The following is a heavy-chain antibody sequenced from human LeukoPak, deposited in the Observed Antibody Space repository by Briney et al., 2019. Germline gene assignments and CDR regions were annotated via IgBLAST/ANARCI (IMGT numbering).Heavy chain of an antibody. J-gene: IGHJ4*02. V-gene: IGHV1-69*06. D-gene: IGHD5-18*01. CDR2: IIPIFGTA. CDR3: ARGTGEGYTYGRYYFDY. CDR1: GGTFSSYA. Sequence: SVKVSCKASGGTFSSYAISWVRQAPGQGLEWMGGIIPIFGTANYAQKFQGRVTITADKSTSTAYMELSSLRSEDTAAYYCARGTGEGYTYGRYYFDYWGQGTLVTVSS.